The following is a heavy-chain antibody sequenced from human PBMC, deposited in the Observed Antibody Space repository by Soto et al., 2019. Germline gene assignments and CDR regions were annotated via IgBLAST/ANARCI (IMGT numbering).Heavy chain of an antibody. CDR3: ARETPAAGKMSWFDR. J-gene: IGHJ5*02. CDR1: GYTFTSYG. Sequence: ASVKVSCKASGYTFTSYGISWVRQAPGQGLEWMGWISAYNGNTNYAQKLQGRVTMTTDTSTSTAYMELRSLRSDDTAVYYCARETPAAGKMSWFDRWGQGTLVTVSS. D-gene: IGHD6-13*01. V-gene: IGHV1-18*01. CDR2: ISAYNGNT.